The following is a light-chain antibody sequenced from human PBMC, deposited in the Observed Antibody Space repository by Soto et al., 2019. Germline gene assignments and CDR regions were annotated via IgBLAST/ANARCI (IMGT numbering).Light chain of an antibody. CDR1: QSVSSY. J-gene: IGKJ2*01. Sequence: IVLTQSPATLSLSPGERATLSCRASQSVSSYLAWYQQKPGQAPRLLIYDVSNRATGIPARFSGSGSGTDFTLTISSLEPEDFAVYYCQQRSNWPPMYTFCQGTKLEIK. CDR3: QQRSNWPPMYT. CDR2: DVS. V-gene: IGKV3-11*01.